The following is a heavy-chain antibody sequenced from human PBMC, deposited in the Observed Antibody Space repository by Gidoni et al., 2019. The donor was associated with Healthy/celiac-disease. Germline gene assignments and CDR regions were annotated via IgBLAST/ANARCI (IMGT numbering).Heavy chain of an antibody. CDR1: GYTFPSYD. V-gene: IGHV1-8*01. CDR3: ASPHSGRYQLPGATDYYGMDV. J-gene: IGHJ6*02. CDR2: MNPNSGNT. D-gene: IGHD2-2*01. Sequence: QVQLVQSGAEVKKPGASVKVSCKASGYTFPSYDINWVRQATGQGLEWMGWMNPNSGNTGYAQKFQGRVTMTRNTSISTAYMELSSLRSEDTAVYYCASPHSGRYQLPGATDYYGMDVWGQGTTVTVSS.